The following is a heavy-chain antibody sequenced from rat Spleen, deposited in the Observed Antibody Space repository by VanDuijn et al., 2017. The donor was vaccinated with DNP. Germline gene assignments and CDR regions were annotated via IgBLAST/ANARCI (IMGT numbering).Heavy chain of an antibody. V-gene: IGHV5S13*01. D-gene: IGHD1-4*01. CDR1: GFTFSNYD. CDR2: ISTSGGST. Sequence: EVQLVESDGGLVQPGRSLKLSCAASGFTFSNYDMSWVRQAPTKGLEWVASISTSGGSTYHRDSVKGRFTISRDNAKNILYLQMDSLRSEDTATYYCAGRPPPTRGPFDYWGQGVTVTVSS. CDR3: AGRPPPTRGPFDY. J-gene: IGHJ2*01.